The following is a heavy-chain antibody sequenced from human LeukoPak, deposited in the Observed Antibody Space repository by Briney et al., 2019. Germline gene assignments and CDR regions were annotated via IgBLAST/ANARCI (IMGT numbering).Heavy chain of an antibody. CDR1: VGTFSSYA. CDR2: IIPIFGTA. D-gene: IGHD3-22*01. Sequence: SVKVSCKASVGTFSSYAISWVRQAPGQGLEWMGGIIPIFGTANYAQKFQGRVTITTDESTSTAYMELSSLRSEDTAVYYCARGYDSSGYYYAYWGQGTLVTVSS. CDR3: ARGYDSSGYYYAY. J-gene: IGHJ4*02. V-gene: IGHV1-69*05.